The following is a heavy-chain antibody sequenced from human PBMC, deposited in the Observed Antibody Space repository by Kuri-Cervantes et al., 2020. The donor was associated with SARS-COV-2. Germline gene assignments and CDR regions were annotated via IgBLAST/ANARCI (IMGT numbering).Heavy chain of an antibody. CDR1: GYTFTSYD. CDR3: ARQMEQWLVRNWFDP. CDR2: MNPNSGNT. J-gene: IGHJ5*02. Sequence: ASVKVSCKASGYTFTSYDINWVRQATGQGLEWMGWMNPNSGNTGYAQKFQGRVTMTRNTSISTAYMELSSLRSEDTAVYYCARQMEQWLVRNWFDPWGQGTLVTVSS. V-gene: IGHV1-8*01. D-gene: IGHD6-19*01.